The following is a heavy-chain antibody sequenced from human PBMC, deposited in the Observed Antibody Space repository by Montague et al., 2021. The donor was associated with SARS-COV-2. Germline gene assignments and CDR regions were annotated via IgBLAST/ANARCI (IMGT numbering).Heavy chain of an antibody. D-gene: IGHD4-11*01. CDR1: GFTFSSYF. Sequence: FLRLSCAASGFTFSSYFMNWVRQAPGEGLEWVSSISTSSSYIYYADSVKGRFTISRDNAKNSLYLQMNSLRAEDTAVYYCARDAYSNYGEGNYFDYWGQGTLVTVSS. J-gene: IGHJ4*02. CDR3: ARDAYSNYGEGNYFDY. CDR2: ISTSSSYI. V-gene: IGHV3-21*01.